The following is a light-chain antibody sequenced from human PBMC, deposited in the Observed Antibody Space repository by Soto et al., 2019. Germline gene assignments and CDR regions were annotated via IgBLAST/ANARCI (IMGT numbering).Light chain of an antibody. CDR3: QQTYSTPFFT. CDR2: GAS. Sequence: DIQMTQSPSSLSASVGDRVTITCRAGQRISSYLNWFQQKPGKAPKLLIYGASSLQSGVPSRFSGRGSGTDFTLTISTLQPEDFATYYCQQTYSTPFFTFGPGTTVDI. CDR1: QRISSY. V-gene: IGKV1-39*01. J-gene: IGKJ3*01.